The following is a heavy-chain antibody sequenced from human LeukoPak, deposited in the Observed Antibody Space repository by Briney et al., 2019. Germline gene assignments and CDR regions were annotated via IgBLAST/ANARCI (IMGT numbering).Heavy chain of an antibody. Sequence: PGGSLRLSCAASGFTFDTHAMSWVRQAPGKGLEWVSGINGNGASTYYSDSVKGRFTISRDNSKNTLYLQMSTLYYCAKDRGYSYYYLDYWGQGTLVTVSS. J-gene: IGHJ4*02. CDR1: GFTFDTHA. V-gene: IGHV3-23*01. D-gene: IGHD5-18*01. CDR2: INGNGAST. CDR3: YYYLDY.